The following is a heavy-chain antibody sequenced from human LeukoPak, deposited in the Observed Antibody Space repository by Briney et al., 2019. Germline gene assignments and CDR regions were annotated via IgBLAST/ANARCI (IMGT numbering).Heavy chain of an antibody. CDR3: ARGADIVITGSFNI. V-gene: IGHV1-69*13. Sequence: ASVKVSCKASGGTFSSYAISWVRQAPGQGLEWMGGIIPIFGTANYAQKFQGRVTITADESTSTAYMELNSLRSEDTAIYYCARGADIVITGSFNIWGQGTMVTVSS. CDR1: GGTFSSYA. D-gene: IGHD3-16*01. J-gene: IGHJ3*02. CDR2: IIPIFGTA.